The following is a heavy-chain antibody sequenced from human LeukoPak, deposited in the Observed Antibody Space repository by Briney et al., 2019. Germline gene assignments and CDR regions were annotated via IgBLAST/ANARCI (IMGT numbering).Heavy chain of an antibody. D-gene: IGHD3-22*01. V-gene: IGHV3-74*01. CDR1: GFTFSSRL. Sequence: AGGSLRLSCAVSGFTFSSRLMHWVRQAPGKGLVWVALIKDDGTTNYADSVRGRFTASRDDAKNTEYLQMSSLRADDTAVYYCHPLSYVSNWGQGTLVTVSA. J-gene: IGHJ4*02. CDR2: IKDDGTT. CDR3: HPLSYVSN.